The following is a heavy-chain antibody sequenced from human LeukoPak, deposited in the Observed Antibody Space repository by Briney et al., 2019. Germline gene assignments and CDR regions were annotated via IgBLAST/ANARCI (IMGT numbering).Heavy chain of an antibody. CDR2: IYYSGRT. J-gene: IGHJ4*02. CDR1: GGSTSRGGYY. Sequence: SETLSLTCPVYGGSTSRGGYYWSWIRQHPGKGLEGFGYIYYSGRTYYNPSLKSRVSISVDTSKNQFSLKLSSVTAADTAVYYCARAEGMVGATGFDYWGQGTLVTVSS. V-gene: IGHV4-31*03. D-gene: IGHD1-26*01. CDR3: ARAEGMVGATGFDY.